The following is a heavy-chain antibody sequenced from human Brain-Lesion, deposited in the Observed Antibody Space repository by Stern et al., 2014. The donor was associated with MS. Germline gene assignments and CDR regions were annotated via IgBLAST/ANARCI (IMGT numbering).Heavy chain of an antibody. CDR2: INGDGSRT. CDR3: ARAHVHTWDWFDP. Sequence: EVQLVESGGDFVQPGGSLRLSCTASGFTFSTYWMHWVRQAPGKGLVWVSRINGDGSRTSYADSVKGRFTISRDNAKNTLYVQMNSLRVEDTAVYYCARAHVHTWDWFDPWGQGTLVTVSS. V-gene: IGHV3-74*01. D-gene: IGHD2-2*02. CDR1: GFTFSTYW. J-gene: IGHJ5*02.